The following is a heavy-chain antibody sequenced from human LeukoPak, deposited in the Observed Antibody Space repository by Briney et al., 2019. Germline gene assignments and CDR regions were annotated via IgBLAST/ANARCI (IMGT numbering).Heavy chain of an antibody. CDR3: ARGAAGYVGASSFDY. D-gene: IGHD1-26*01. J-gene: IGHJ4*02. CDR2: IYSGGST. CDR1: GFTVSSNH. Sequence: GGSLRLSCAASGFTVSSNHMSWVRQAPGKGLEWVSVIYSGGSTYYADSVKGRFTISRDNAKNSLYLQMNSLRAEDTAVYYCARGAAGYVGASSFDYWGQGTLVTVSS. V-gene: IGHV3-53*01.